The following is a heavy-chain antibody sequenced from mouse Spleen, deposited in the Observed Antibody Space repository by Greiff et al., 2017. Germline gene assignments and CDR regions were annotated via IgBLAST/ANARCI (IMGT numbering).Heavy chain of an antibody. J-gene: IGHJ1*01. CDR2: INYDGSST. CDR1: GFTFSDYY. CDR3: ARGGYLLWYFDV. D-gene: IGHD3-1*01. Sequence: EVKLVESEGGLVQPGSSMKLSCTASGFTFSDYYMAWVRQVPEKGLEWVANINYDGSSTYYLDSLKSRFIISRDNAKNILYLQMSSLKSEDTATYYCARGGYLLWYFDVWGAGTTVTVSS. V-gene: IGHV5-16*01.